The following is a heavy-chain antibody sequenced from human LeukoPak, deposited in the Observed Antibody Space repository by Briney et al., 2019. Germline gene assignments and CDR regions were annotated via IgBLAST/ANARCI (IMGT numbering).Heavy chain of an antibody. Sequence: GGCRRLSCAASGFTFDDYAMHWVRQAPGKGLEWVSLISGDGGSTYYADSVEGRFTISRDNSKNSLYLQMNSLRTEDTALYYCAKDYDGAFDIWGQGTMVTVSS. J-gene: IGHJ3*02. D-gene: IGHD5-12*01. CDR3: AKDYDGAFDI. V-gene: IGHV3-43*02. CDR1: GFTFDDYA. CDR2: ISGDGGST.